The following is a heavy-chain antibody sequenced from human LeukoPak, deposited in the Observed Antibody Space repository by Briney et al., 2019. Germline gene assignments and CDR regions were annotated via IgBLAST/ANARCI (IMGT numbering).Heavy chain of an antibody. J-gene: IGHJ4*02. D-gene: IGHD2-2*01. V-gene: IGHV3-21*01. Sequence: GGSLRLSCAASGFTFDDYAMHWVRQAPGKGLEWVSSISSSSSYIYYADSVKGRFTISRDNAKNSLYLQMNSLRAEDTAVYYCARVGCSSTSCYFDYWGQGTLVTVSS. CDR2: ISSSSSYI. CDR3: ARVGCSSTSCYFDY. CDR1: GFTFDDYA.